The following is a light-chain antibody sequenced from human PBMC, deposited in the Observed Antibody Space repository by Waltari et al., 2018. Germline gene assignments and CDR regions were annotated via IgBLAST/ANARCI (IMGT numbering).Light chain of an antibody. Sequence: EIVMTQSPATLSVSPGETVTLSCRATHKIDYDIAWSQQKQGQPPRLLIYGPFSRATGVPARFRGNWFGTEFTLTIDRLQSDDFAVYYCQQYNAWPLTFGGGTKVEI. V-gene: IGKV3-15*01. J-gene: IGKJ4*01. CDR3: QQYNAWPLT. CDR2: GPF. CDR1: HKIDYD.